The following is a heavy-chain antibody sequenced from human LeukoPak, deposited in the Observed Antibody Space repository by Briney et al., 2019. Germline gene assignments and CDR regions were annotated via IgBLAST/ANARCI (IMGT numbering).Heavy chain of an antibody. D-gene: IGHD3-10*01. CDR3: AREMSYGSGSFDAFDI. CDR1: GFTFSSYA. V-gene: IGHV3-30-3*01. J-gene: IGHJ3*02. CDR2: ISYDGSNK. Sequence: GGSLRLSCAASGFTFSSYAMHWVRQAPGKGLEWVAVISYDGSNKYYADSVKGRFTISRDNSKNTLYLQMNSLRAEDTAVYYCAREMSYGSGSFDAFDIWGQGTMVTVSS.